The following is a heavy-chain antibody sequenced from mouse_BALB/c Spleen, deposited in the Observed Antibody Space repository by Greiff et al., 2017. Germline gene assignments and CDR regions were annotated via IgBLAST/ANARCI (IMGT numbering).Heavy chain of an antibody. CDR1: GFTFSSFG. V-gene: IGHV5-17*02. Sequence: EVMLVESGGGLVQPGGSRKLSCAASGFTFSSFGMHWVRQAPEKGLEWVAYISSGSSTIYYADTVKGRFTISRDNPKNTLFLQMTSLRSEDTAMYYCASEGIYDGYLHAMDYWGQGTSVTVSS. CDR3: ASEGIYDGYLHAMDY. J-gene: IGHJ4*01. D-gene: IGHD2-3*01. CDR2: ISSGSSTI.